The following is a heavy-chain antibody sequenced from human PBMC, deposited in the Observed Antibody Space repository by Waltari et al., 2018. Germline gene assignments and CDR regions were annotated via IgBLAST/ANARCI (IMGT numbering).Heavy chain of an antibody. D-gene: IGHD7-27*01. J-gene: IGHJ4*02. CDR2: IKQDGSEK. CDR3: ARGNWGYFFDY. CDR1: GFTFSSYW. V-gene: IGHV3-7*03. Sequence: EVQLVESGGGLVQPGGSLRLSCAASGFTFSSYWMSWVRQAPGKGLEWVANIKQDGSEKYYVDSVKGRFTISRDNSKNTLYLQMNSLRAEDTAVYYCARGNWGYFFDYWGQGTLVTVSS.